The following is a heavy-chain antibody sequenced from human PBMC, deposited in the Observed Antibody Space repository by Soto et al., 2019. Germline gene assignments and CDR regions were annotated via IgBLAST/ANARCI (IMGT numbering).Heavy chain of an antibody. CDR1: GFTFSSYS. J-gene: IGHJ4*02. CDR2: ISSSGSTI. D-gene: IGHD6-13*01. Sequence: GGSLRFSCAASGFTFSSYSMNWVRQAPGKGLEWVSYISSSGSTIYYADSVKGRFTISRDNAKNSLYLQMNSLRAEDTAVYYCASLYSSSWSPLNYWGQGTLVTVSS. CDR3: ASLYSSSWSPLNY. V-gene: IGHV3-48*01.